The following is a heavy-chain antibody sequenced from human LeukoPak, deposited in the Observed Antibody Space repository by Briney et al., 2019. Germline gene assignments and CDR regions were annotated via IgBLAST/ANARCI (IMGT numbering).Heavy chain of an antibody. CDR2: IYYSGST. Sequence: SETLSLTCTVSGYSISSGYFWGWVRQAPGKGLEWIGYIYYSGSTNYNPSLKSRVTISVDTSKNQFSLKLSSVTAADTAVYYCARVGCSGGSCYSAYFDLWGRGTLVTVSS. V-gene: IGHV4-38-2*02. D-gene: IGHD2-15*01. CDR1: GYSISSGYF. J-gene: IGHJ2*01. CDR3: ARVGCSGGSCYSAYFDL.